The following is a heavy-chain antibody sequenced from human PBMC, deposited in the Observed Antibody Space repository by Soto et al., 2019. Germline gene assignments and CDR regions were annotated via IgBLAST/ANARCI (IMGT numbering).Heavy chain of an antibody. D-gene: IGHD7-27*01. Sequence: QVQLVQSGAEVKKPGASVKVSCKASGYTFTNYYMHWVRQAPGQGLEWMGVINPSDSSTNYAQRFQGRVTMTSDTSTTTVYMELSSLRSEDTAIYYCARIDISTNWGGSWGQGTLVTVSS. CDR2: INPSDSST. CDR3: ARIDISTNWGGS. V-gene: IGHV1-46*01. CDR1: GYTFTNYY. J-gene: IGHJ4*02.